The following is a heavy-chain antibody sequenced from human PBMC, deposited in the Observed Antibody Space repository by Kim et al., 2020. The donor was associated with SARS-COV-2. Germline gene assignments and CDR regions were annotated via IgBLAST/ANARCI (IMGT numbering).Heavy chain of an antibody. V-gene: IGHV3-11*04. Sequence: GGSLRLSCAASGFTFSDYYMSWIRQAPGKGLEWVSYIDSSSVTTYYADSVKRRFTISRDNARNPLYLQMNSLRAEDTGIYYCARGGVVRGVTSDYWGQGALVTVSS. CDR3: ARGGVVRGVTSDY. CDR2: IDSSSVTT. J-gene: IGHJ4*02. CDR1: GFTFSDYY. D-gene: IGHD3-10*01.